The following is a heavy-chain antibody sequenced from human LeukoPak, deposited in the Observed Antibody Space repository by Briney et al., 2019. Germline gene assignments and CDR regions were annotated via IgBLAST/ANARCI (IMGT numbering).Heavy chain of an antibody. CDR1: GYTFTGYY. CDR2: INPNSGGT. D-gene: IGHD2-2*01. Sequence: ASVKVSCKASGYTFTGYYMHWVRQAPGQGLEWMGWINPNSGGTNYAQKFQGRVTMTRDTSISTAYMELSRLRSDDTAVYYCARELEDIVVVPAAMSTSYYMDVWGKGTTVTVSS. V-gene: IGHV1-2*02. CDR3: ARELEDIVVVPAAMSTSYYMDV. J-gene: IGHJ6*03.